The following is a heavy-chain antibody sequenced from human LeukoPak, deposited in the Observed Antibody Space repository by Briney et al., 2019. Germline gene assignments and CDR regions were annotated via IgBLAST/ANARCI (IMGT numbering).Heavy chain of an antibody. CDR2: VSTYNGDT. Sequence: ASVKVSCKASGYTFTKNAMNWVRQAPGQGLEWMGWVSTYNGDTKYAQNFQDRVTMTRDTSTTTVYMELRGLRSDDTAVYYCARDVVLGYYDSSGYYERILKHKDDYWGQGTLVTVSS. D-gene: IGHD3-22*01. CDR3: ARDVVLGYYDSSGYYERILKHKDDY. CDR1: GYTFTKNA. V-gene: IGHV1-18*01. J-gene: IGHJ4*02.